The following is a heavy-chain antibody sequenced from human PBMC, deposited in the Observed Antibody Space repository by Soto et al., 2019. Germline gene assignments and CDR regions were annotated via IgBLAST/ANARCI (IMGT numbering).Heavy chain of an antibody. CDR3: ARDRDQLLSLYYYYYMDV. V-gene: IGHV3-21*01. D-gene: IGHD2-2*01. J-gene: IGHJ6*03. Sequence: PGGSLRLSCAASGFTFSSYSMNWVRQAPGKGLEWVSSISSSSSYIYYADSVKGRFTISRDNAKNSLYLQMNSLRAEDTAVYYCARDRDQLLSLYYYYYMDVWGKGTTVTAP. CDR1: GFTFSSYS. CDR2: ISSSSSYI.